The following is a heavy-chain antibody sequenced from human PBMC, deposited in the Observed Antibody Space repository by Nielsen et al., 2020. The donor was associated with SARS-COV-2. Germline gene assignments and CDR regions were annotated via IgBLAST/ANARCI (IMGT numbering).Heavy chain of an antibody. CDR3: ARHVSFYYDTSGYYFDS. CDR2: ISDSGNT. V-gene: IGHV4-61*08. J-gene: IGHJ4*02. Sequence: SETLSLTCTVSGGSISSGGYYWSWIRQHPGKGLEWIGYISDSGNTNYNPSLKSRLTISKDTSKNQFSLKLTSVTAADTAIYYCARHVSFYYDTSGYYFDSWGQGTLVTVAS. CDR1: GGSISSGGYY. D-gene: IGHD3-22*01.